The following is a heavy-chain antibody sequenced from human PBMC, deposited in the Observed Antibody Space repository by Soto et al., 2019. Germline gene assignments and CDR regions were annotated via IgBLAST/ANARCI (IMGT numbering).Heavy chain of an antibody. D-gene: IGHD3-16*02. Sequence: EVQLVESGGGLVQPGGSLRLSFAASGSTFSSYSMTWVRQAPGKGLEWVSYISSSSSTISYADSVKGRFTISGDNAKNSLYLQMNSLRDEDTAVYYCAREIMITFGGVIAPAYGMDVWGQGTTVTVSS. CDR1: GSTFSSYS. CDR3: AREIMITFGGVIAPAYGMDV. J-gene: IGHJ6*02. V-gene: IGHV3-48*02. CDR2: ISSSSSTI.